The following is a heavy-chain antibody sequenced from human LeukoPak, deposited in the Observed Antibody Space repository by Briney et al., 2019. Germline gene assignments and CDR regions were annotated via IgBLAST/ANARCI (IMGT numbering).Heavy chain of an antibody. D-gene: IGHD2-2*01. CDR1: GGSISSGDYY. Sequence: PSQTLSLTCTVSGGSISSGDYYWSWTRQPPGKGLEWIGYIYYSGSTYYNPSLKSRVTISVDTSKNQFSLKLSSVTAADTAVYYCARGRAVVPAAPFDYWGQGTLVTVSS. CDR3: ARGRAVVPAAPFDY. CDR2: IYYSGST. V-gene: IGHV4-30-4*01. J-gene: IGHJ4*02.